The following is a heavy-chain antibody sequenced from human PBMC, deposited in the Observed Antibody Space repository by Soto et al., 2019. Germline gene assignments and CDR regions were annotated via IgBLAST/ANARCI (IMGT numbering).Heavy chain of an antibody. Sequence: GASVKVSCKASGYTFTNYYIHWVRLAPGQGLEWMGWVNPNSGGTSHAQKFQGRVTMIRDTSISTVYMELSRLTSDDRAVYYCVRRDRSGSFDYWGQGTLVTVSS. J-gene: IGHJ4*02. D-gene: IGHD5-18*01. V-gene: IGHV1-2*02. CDR2: VNPNSGGT. CDR1: GYTFTNYY. CDR3: VRRDRSGSFDY.